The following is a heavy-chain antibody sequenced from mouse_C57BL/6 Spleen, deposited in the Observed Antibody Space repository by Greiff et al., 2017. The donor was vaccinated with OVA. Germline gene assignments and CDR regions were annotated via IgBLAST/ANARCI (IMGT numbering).Heavy chain of an antibody. CDR1: GYTFTEYT. CDR3: ARHEEGYYGSSYGYFDV. CDR2: FYPGSGSI. Sequence: VMLVESGAELVKPGASVKLSCKASGYTFTEYTIHWVKQRSGQGLEWIGWFYPGSGSIKYNEKFKDKATLTADKSSSTVYMELSRLTSEDSAVYFCARHEEGYYGSSYGYFDVWGTGTTVTVSS. D-gene: IGHD1-1*01. J-gene: IGHJ1*03. V-gene: IGHV1-62-2*01.